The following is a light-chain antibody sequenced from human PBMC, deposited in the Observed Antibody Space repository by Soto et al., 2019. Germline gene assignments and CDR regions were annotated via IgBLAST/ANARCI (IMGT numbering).Light chain of an antibody. Sequence: QSVLTQSPSASASLGASVKLICTLSSGHSSYDIAWHQQQPEKGPRYLMKLNSDGSHNKGDGIPDRFSGSSSGAERYLTISSLQSEDEADYYCQTWGAGIRVFGGGTKLTVL. J-gene: IGLJ3*02. CDR3: QTWGAGIRV. V-gene: IGLV4-69*01. CDR1: SGHSSYD. CDR2: LNSDGSH.